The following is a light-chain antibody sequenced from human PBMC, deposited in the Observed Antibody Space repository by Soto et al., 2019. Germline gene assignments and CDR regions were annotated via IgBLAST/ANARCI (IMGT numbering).Light chain of an antibody. CDR2: VAS. V-gene: IGKV1-39*01. Sequence: DIQMTQSPSSLSASVGDRVTITCRASQSISSYVNWYQQKPGNAPKLLIYVASTLQSGVPSRFSGSGSGTDFTLTISSLQPEDFATYYCQQSYITPLTFGGGTK. J-gene: IGKJ4*01. CDR1: QSISSY. CDR3: QQSYITPLT.